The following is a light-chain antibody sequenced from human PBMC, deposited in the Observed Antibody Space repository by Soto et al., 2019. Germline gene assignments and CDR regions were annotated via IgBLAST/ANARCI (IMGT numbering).Light chain of an antibody. CDR1: QSVSNN. Sequence: EIVMTQSPATLSVSPGERATLSCRASQSVSNNLAWYQQKPGQAPRLLIYGASTRATGIPARFSGSGSGTEFTLTISSLQSEDFAVYCCQQYNSWPPLTFAGGTKVEIK. J-gene: IGKJ4*01. V-gene: IGKV3-15*01. CDR3: QQYNSWPPLT. CDR2: GAS.